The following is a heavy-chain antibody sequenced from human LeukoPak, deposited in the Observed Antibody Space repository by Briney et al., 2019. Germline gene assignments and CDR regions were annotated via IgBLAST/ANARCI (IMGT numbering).Heavy chain of an antibody. CDR3: ARHSPILTGYYVGY. J-gene: IGHJ4*02. D-gene: IGHD3-9*01. CDR2: MYYSGSS. V-gene: IGHV4-39*01. CDR1: GGSISSSSNY. Sequence: SETLSLTCTVSGGSISSSSNYWGWIRQPPGKGLEWIGSMYYSGSSYYNPSLKSRVTISGDTSKNQFSLKLSSVTAADTAVYYCARHSPILTGYYVGYWGQGTLVTISS.